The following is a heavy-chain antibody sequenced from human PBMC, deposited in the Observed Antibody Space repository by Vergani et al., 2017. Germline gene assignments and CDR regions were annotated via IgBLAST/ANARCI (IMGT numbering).Heavy chain of an antibody. CDR3: ARGARLSQYYYGSGSNKGGYYYGMDV. CDR2: IKHSGST. Sequence: QVQLQQWGAGLLKPSETLSLTCAVYGGSSSGYYWSWIRQPPGKGLEWIGEIKHSGSTNYNPSLKSRVTISVDTSKNQFSLKLSSVTAADTAVYYCARGARLSQYYYGSGSNKGGYYYGMDVWGQGTTVTVSS. CDR1: GGSSSGYY. J-gene: IGHJ6*02. V-gene: IGHV4-34*01. D-gene: IGHD3-10*01.